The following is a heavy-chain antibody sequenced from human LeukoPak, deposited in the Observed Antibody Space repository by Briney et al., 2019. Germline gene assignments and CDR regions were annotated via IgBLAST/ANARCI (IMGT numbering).Heavy chain of an antibody. D-gene: IGHD6-19*01. CDR3: AKGGSGWQKGKCFDY. Sequence: GSLRLSCASSGFTFSSYAMRWVRQAPGKGLEWGSAISCCGGSTYYADSVKGRFTISRDKSKNTLYLQMNSLRAEHTAVYYCAKGGSGWQKGKCFDYWGQGTRVTVSS. J-gene: IGHJ4*02. CDR1: GFTFSSYA. CDR2: ISCCGGST. V-gene: IGHV3-23*01.